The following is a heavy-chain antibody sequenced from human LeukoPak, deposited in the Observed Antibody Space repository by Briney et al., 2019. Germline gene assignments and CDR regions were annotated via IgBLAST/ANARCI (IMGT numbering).Heavy chain of an antibody. CDR3: ARHVYSSSWYIYYYGMDV. D-gene: IGHD6-13*01. V-gene: IGHV4-59*08. J-gene: IGHJ6*02. Sequence: SETLSLTCTVSGGPISNYYWSWIRQPPGKGLEWIGYIYYSGSINYNPSLKSRVTISVDTSKNQFSLKLNSVTAADTAVYYCARHVYSSSWYIYYYGMDVWGQGTTVTVSS. CDR1: GGPISNYY. CDR2: IYYSGSI.